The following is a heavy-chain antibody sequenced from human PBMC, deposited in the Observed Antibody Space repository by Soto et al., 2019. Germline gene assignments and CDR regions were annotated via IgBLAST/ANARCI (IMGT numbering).Heavy chain of an antibody. CDR1: GGTFSSYA. CDR2: IIPIFGTA. V-gene: IGHV1-69*13. D-gene: IGHD2-15*01. CDR3: AREGDPYCSGGSCPIDY. Sequence: SVKVSCKASGGTFSSYAISWVRQAPGQGLEWMGGIIPIFGTANYAQKFQGRVTITADESTSTAYMELSSLRSEDTAVYYCAREGDPYCSGGSCPIDYWGQGTLVTVS. J-gene: IGHJ4*02.